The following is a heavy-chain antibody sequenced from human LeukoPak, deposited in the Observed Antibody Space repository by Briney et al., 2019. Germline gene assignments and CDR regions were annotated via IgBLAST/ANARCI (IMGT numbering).Heavy chain of an antibody. Sequence: SETLSLTCAVYGGSFSGYYWSWIRQPPGKGLEWVGEIHHIGSTNYNTSLKSQVTISVDTSKKQFSLKLSSVTAAGTGVYYCARGERSWPYYFDYWGQGTLVTVSS. D-gene: IGHD6-13*01. CDR2: IHHIGST. CDR1: GGSFSGYY. V-gene: IGHV4-34*01. CDR3: ARGERSWPYYFDY. J-gene: IGHJ4*02.